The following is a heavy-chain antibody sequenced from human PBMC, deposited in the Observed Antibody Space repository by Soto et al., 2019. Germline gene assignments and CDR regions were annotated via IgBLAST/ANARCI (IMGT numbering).Heavy chain of an antibody. CDR3: ARSSGLYGVVDY. D-gene: IGHD2-8*01. V-gene: IGHV4-31*03. CDR2: IYYSGST. Sequence: PSATLSLTCTVSGGSISSGGYYWSWIRQHPGKGLEWIGYIYYSGSTYYNPSLKSRVTISVDTSKNQFSLKLSSVTAADTAVYYCARSSGLYGVVDYWGQGTLVTVSS. CDR1: GGSISSGGYY. J-gene: IGHJ4*02.